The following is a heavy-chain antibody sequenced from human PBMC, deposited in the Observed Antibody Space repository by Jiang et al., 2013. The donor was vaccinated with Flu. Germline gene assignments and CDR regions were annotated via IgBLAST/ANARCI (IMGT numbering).Heavy chain of an antibody. V-gene: IGHV4-59*01. Sequence: PGLVKPSETLSLTCTVSGGSISSYYWSWIRQPPGKGLEWIGYIYYSGSTNYNPSLKSRVTISVDTSKNQFSLKLSSVTAADTAVYYCAREYYDILNEYNWFDPWGQGTLVTVSS. CDR3: AREYYDILNEYNWFDP. CDR1: GGSISSYY. J-gene: IGHJ5*02. CDR2: IYYSGST. D-gene: IGHD3-9*01.